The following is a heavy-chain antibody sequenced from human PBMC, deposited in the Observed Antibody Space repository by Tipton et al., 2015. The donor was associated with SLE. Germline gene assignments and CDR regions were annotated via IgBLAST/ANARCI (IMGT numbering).Heavy chain of an antibody. D-gene: IGHD5-12*01. CDR1: GGSISSGSYY. CDR2: IYTSVST. J-gene: IGHJ4*02. CDR3: ARAWLGTYYFDY. V-gene: IGHV4-61*09. Sequence: TLSLTCTVSGGSISSGSYYWSWIRQPAGKGLEWIGYIYTSVSTNFNPSLKSRVTISVDTSKNQFSLKLSSVTAADTAVYYCARAWLGTYYFDYWGQGTLVTVSS.